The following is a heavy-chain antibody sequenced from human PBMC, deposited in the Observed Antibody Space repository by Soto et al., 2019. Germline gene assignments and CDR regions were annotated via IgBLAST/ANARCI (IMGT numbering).Heavy chain of an antibody. V-gene: IGHV3-23*01. CDR1: GLTFRSYA. Sequence: PGGSLRLSCASSGLTFRSYAMSLVRQAPGKGLEWVSAISGSGGSTYYADSVKGRFTISRDNSKNTLYLQMNSLRAEDTAVYYCAKLRTPKGGCTNGVCPQHWFDPWGQGTLVTVSS. CDR2: ISGSGGST. D-gene: IGHD2-8*01. CDR3: AKLRTPKGGCTNGVCPQHWFDP. J-gene: IGHJ5*02.